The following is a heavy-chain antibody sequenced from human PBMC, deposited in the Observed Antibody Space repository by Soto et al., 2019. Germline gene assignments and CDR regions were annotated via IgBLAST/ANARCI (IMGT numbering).Heavy chain of an antibody. CDR1: GFTFSRVS. J-gene: IGHJ6*02. Sequence: PGGSLRLSCEASGFTFSRVSMNWVRQVPGKGLECVSSISSGSSDTWYADSVKGRFIISRDNAKNSLFLQMNSLRAEDTAVYYCARVERSYDYYGLDVWGQGTTVTVSS. CDR2: ISSGSSDT. D-gene: IGHD1-1*01. CDR3: ARVERSYDYYGLDV. V-gene: IGHV3-21*01.